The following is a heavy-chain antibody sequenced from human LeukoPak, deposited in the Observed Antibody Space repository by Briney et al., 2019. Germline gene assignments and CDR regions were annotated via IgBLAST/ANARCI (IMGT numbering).Heavy chain of an antibody. CDR3: ARDSDTAMVWYPQQLNWFDP. CDR1: GFTFSSYG. J-gene: IGHJ5*02. D-gene: IGHD5-18*01. Sequence: PGGSLRLSCAASGFTFSSYGMHWVRQAPGKGLEWVSSISSSSSYIYYADSVKGRFTISRDNAKNSLYLQMNSLRAEDTAVYYCARDSDTAMVWYPQQLNWFDPWGQGTLVTVSS. CDR2: ISSSSSYI. V-gene: IGHV3-21*01.